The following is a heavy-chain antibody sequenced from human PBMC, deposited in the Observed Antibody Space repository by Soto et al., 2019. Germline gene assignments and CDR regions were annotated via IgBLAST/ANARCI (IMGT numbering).Heavy chain of an antibody. CDR2: ISGGGDGT. J-gene: IGHJ3*01. D-gene: IGHD2-8*01. Sequence: EVQLLESGGGLVRPGGSLRLSCAASGFTFYNYAMNWVRQAPGKGLEWVSTISGGGDGTYYADSVNGRFTISRDNSRSTVYLQMNSLRAEDTAVYYCAKKGLGSLATYCTTGDCHYAFDVWGQGTLVTVSS. V-gene: IGHV3-23*01. CDR3: AKKGLGSLATYCTTGDCHYAFDV. CDR1: GFTFYNYA.